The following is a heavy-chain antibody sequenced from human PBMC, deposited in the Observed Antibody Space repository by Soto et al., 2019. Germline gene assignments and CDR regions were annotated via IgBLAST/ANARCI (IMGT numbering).Heavy chain of an antibody. CDR2: INHSGST. CDR3: ARRSGGTYYDMLTGRFTYGMDV. V-gene: IGHV4-34*01. Sequence: QVQLQQWGAGLLKPSETLSLTCAVYGGSFSGYYWSWIRHPPGKGLEWIGEINHSGSTNYNPSLKSRVTISVDASKKQLSLKLSSVTAADTDVYYCARRSGGTYYDMLTGRFTYGMDVCGQGTTVTVS. CDR1: GGSFSGYY. J-gene: IGHJ6*02. D-gene: IGHD3-9*01.